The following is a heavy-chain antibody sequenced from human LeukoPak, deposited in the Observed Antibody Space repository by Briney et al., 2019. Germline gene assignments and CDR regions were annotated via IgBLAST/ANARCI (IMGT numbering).Heavy chain of an antibody. CDR1: GFTFNFTFSDYY. CDR2: IYSGGST. V-gene: IGHV3-66*01. Sequence: GGSLRLSCAASGFTFNFTFSDYYMNWIRQAPGKGLEWVSVIYSGGSTYYADSVKGRFTISRDNSKNTLYLQMNSLRAEDTAVYYCARDRVGATRITYFDYWGQGTLVTVSS. CDR3: ARDRVGATRITYFDY. J-gene: IGHJ4*02. D-gene: IGHD1-26*01.